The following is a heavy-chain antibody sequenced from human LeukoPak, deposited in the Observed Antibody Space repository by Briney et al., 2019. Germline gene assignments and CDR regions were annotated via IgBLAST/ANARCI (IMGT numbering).Heavy chain of an antibody. Sequence: PGGSLRLSCAASGFTLNDYHVGWIRPAPGKEMECISYISPSGGTLDYTDSVKGRLTISRDNARNSLYLQMSSLRSEDTAVYYCARSLTRHFDNWGQGTLVIVSS. CDR1: GFTLNDYH. J-gene: IGHJ4*02. V-gene: IGHV3-11*01. D-gene: IGHD3-9*01. CDR3: ARSLTRHFDN. CDR2: ISPSGGTL.